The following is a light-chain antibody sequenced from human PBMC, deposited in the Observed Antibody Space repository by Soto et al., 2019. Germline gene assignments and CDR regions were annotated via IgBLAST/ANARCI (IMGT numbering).Light chain of an antibody. Sequence: QSALTQPHSVSGSPGQTITISCTGTSSDVGGYNYVSWYQQHPGKAPKLVIYEVTKRPSGVSNRFSGSKSGNTASLTISGLQAEDETDYYCSSYTSTNHVVCGGGTKLT. J-gene: IGLJ2*01. CDR3: SSYTSTNHVV. V-gene: IGLV2-14*01. CDR2: EVT. CDR1: SSDVGGYNY.